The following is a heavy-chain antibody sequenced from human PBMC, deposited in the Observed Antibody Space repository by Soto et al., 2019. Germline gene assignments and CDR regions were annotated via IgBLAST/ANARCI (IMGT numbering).Heavy chain of an antibody. V-gene: IGHV4-4*07. CDR3: ARCPSGYSSSWYYFDY. D-gene: IGHD6-13*01. CDR1: GGSISSYF. J-gene: IGHJ4*02. Sequence: LSLTFTVSGGSISSYFWSWIRQPAGKGLEWIGRIYASGSTNYNPSLKSRVTMSVDTSKNQFSLKLSSVTAADTAVYYCARCPSGYSSSWYYFDYWGQGALVTVS. CDR2: IYASGST.